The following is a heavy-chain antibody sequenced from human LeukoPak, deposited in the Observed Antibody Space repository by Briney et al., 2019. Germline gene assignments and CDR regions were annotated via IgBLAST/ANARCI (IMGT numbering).Heavy chain of an antibody. J-gene: IGHJ4*02. D-gene: IGHD6-19*01. CDR2: ISGSGGST. CDR3: TSSRYSSGWLDY. CDR1: GFTFSSYA. V-gene: IGHV3-23*01. Sequence: QPGGSLRLSCAASGFTFSSYAMSWVRQAPGKGLEWVSAISGSGGSTYYADSVKGRFTISRDNSKNTLYLQMNSLRAEDTAVYYCTSSRYSSGWLDYWGQGTLVIVSS.